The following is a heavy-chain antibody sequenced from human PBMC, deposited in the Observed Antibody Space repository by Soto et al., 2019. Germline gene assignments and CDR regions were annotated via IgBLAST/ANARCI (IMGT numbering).Heavy chain of an antibody. CDR1: GGSISSSNW. Sequence: QVQLQESGPGLVKPSGTLSHTCAVSGGSISSSNWWSWVRQPPGKGLEWIGEIYHSGSANYNPSLKSRVTISVDKSKNQFSLKLSTVSAADTAVYYCASFYYGSGRVFDYWGQGTLVTVSS. CDR3: ASFYYGSGRVFDY. CDR2: IYHSGSA. J-gene: IGHJ4*02. V-gene: IGHV4-4*02. D-gene: IGHD3-10*01.